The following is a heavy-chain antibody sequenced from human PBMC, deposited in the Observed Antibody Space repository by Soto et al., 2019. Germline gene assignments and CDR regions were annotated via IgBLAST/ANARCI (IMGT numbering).Heavy chain of an antibody. Sequence: ASVKVSCKASGGTFSSYTISWVRQAPGQGLEWMGRIIPILGVANYAQKFQGRVTITADKSTSTAYMELSSLRSEDTAVYYCAIRAYSNSPNYYYGMDVWGQGTTVTVS. CDR3: AIRAYSNSPNYYYGMDV. V-gene: IGHV1-69*02. CDR2: IIPILGVA. J-gene: IGHJ6*02. CDR1: GGTFSSYT. D-gene: IGHD4-4*01.